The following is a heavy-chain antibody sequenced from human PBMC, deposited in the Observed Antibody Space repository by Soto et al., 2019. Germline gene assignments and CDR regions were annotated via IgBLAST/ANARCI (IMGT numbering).Heavy chain of an antibody. Sequence: SETLSLTCSVSTYSISSGFFWGWIRQPPGKGLEWIGSIFHTGDTYYNPSLKSRITMSADTSRNQFSLKLTSLTAADTAVYYCARDTNSLDPWGQGTLVTVSS. D-gene: IGHD3-16*01. CDR2: IFHTGDT. CDR3: ARDTNSLDP. CDR1: TYSISSGFF. V-gene: IGHV4-38-2*02. J-gene: IGHJ5*02.